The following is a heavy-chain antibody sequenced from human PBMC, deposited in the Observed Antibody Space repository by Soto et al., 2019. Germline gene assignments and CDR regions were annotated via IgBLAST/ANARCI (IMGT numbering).Heavy chain of an antibody. CDR1: GFTFNNYA. Sequence: EVQLLESGGGMVQPGGSLRLSCAAAGFTFNNYAMTWVRQAPVKGLEWVSSISVSGDSTYYADSVKGRFTLSRDNSKNTLYLQVNSRRAEDTAVYYCVKRKADSACYESWGQGTLVTVSS. CDR3: VKRKADSACYES. V-gene: IGHV3-23*01. CDR2: ISVSGDST. D-gene: IGHD3-22*01. J-gene: IGHJ5*02.